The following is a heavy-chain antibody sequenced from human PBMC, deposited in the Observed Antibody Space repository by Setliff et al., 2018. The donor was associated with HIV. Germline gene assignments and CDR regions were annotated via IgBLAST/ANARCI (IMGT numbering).Heavy chain of an antibody. J-gene: IGHJ4*02. CDR1: DSGTYY. D-gene: IGHD3-10*01. Sequence: PSETLSLTCTVSDSGTYYWSWIRQSPGKGLEWIGEINHGGSTTYNPSLKSRVTISLDTSKNQFSLKLSSVTAADTAVYCCARDLGGDYGSGIWGQGTLVTVSS. CDR2: INHGGST. V-gene: IGHV4-34*01. CDR3: ARDLGGDYGSGI.